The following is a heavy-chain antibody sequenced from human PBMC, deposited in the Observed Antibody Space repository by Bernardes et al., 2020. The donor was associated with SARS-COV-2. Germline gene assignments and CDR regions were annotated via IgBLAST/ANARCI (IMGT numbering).Heavy chain of an antibody. Sequence: TLSLTCTVSGGSVSSSYWSWIRQPPGKGLEWIGYIYYSRSSNYNPSLKSRVTISVDTSKNQFSLKLSSVTAADTAVYYCARLIAVTGMSDYFDSWGQGTLVTVSS. J-gene: IGHJ4*02. CDR3: ARLIAVTGMSDYFDS. D-gene: IGHD6-19*01. CDR1: GGSVSSSY. CDR2: IYYSRSS. V-gene: IGHV4-59*08.